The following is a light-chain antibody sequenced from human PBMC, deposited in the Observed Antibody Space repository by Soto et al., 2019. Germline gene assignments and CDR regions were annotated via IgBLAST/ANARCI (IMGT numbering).Light chain of an antibody. J-gene: IGKJ3*01. V-gene: IGKV3-20*01. CDR3: QHYGSSQFT. CDR1: QSVSSSS. Sequence: EIVLAQSPGTLSLSPGEGATLSCRASQSVSSSSLAWYRQKPGQAPRLLIHDASSRATGIPDRFSGRGSGTDFTLTISRLEPEDFAVYYCQHYGSSQFTFGPGTKVDIK. CDR2: DAS.